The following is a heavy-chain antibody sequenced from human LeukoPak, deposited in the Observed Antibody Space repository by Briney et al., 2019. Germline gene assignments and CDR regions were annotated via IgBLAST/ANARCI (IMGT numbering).Heavy chain of an antibody. CDR2: IIPIFGSA. V-gene: IGHV1-69*06. Sequence: SVKVSCKASGGTFSSYTINWVRQAPGQGLEWMGGIIPIFGSANYAQNFQGRVTITADKSTSTVYMELSSLGSEDTAVYYCARADYYGSGGMDVWGKGTTVTVSS. J-gene: IGHJ6*04. D-gene: IGHD3-10*01. CDR3: ARADYYGSGGMDV. CDR1: GGTFSSYT.